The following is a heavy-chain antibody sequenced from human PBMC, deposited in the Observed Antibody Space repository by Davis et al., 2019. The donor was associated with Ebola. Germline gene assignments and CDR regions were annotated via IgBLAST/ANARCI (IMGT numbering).Heavy chain of an antibody. D-gene: IGHD6-19*01. CDR1: GFTFSSYW. J-gene: IGHJ4*02. V-gene: IGHV3-74*01. CDR2: INSDGSST. CDR3: AQIPYSNGWFVGF. Sequence: PGGSLRLSCAASGFTFSSYWMHWVRQAPGKGLVWVSRINSDGSSTSYADSVKGRFTISRDNSKNSLYLQMNSLRGEDTAVYYCAQIPYSNGWFVGFWGQGTLVTVSS.